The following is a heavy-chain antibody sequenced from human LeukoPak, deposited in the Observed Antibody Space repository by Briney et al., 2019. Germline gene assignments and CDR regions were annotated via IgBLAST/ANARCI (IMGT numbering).Heavy chain of an antibody. CDR1: GFTFSNYW. D-gene: IGHD3-22*01. V-gene: IGHV3-7*01. Sequence: GGALRLSCEGSGFTFSNYWMGWVRQAPGKGLQWGANIKTDESEKYYVDSVKGRFTISRDNAKNSLYLQMNSLRAEDTAVYYCATYSSLNRREFQFWGQGTLLTVSS. J-gene: IGHJ1*01. CDR2: IKTDESEK. CDR3: ATYSSLNRREFQF.